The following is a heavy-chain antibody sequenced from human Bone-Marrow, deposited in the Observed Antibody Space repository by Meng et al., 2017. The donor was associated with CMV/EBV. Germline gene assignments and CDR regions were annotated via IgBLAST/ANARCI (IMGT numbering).Heavy chain of an antibody. CDR2: IYYSGRT. CDR3: ARSWEGQQPIDY. J-gene: IGHJ4*02. CDR1: GGSISSSSYY. V-gene: IGHV4-39*07. Sequence: HQQQPGPGPLKSLATLSLTCTVSGGSISSSSYYWGWIRQPPGQGLEWIGTIYYSGRTYYNPSLKCRVTISVDTSKNQFSLKLSSVTAADTAVYYCARSWEGQQPIDYWGQGTLVTVSS. D-gene: IGHD6-13*01.